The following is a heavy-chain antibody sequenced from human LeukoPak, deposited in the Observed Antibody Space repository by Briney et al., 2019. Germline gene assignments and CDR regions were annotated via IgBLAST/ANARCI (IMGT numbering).Heavy chain of an antibody. V-gene: IGHV1-2*02. CDR3: ATEAVQQQLASFSFDI. CDR2: INPNSGGT. Sequence: RASVKVSCKASGYTFTSYYMHWVRQAPGQGLEWMGWINPNSGGTNYAQKFQGRVTMTRDTSISTAYMELSRLRSDDTAVYYCATEAVQQQLASFSFDIWGQGTMVTVSS. CDR1: GYTFTSYY. J-gene: IGHJ3*02. D-gene: IGHD6-13*01.